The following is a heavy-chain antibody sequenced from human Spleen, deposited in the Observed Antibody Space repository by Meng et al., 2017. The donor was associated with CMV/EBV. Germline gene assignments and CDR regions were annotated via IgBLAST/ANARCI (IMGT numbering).Heavy chain of an antibody. CDR2: IIPILGIA. Sequence: SVKVSCKASGGTFSSYAISWVRQAPGQGLEWMGGIIPILGIANYAQKFQGRVTITADKSTSTAYMELSSLRFEDTAVYYCARVIVPAAIWAFDIWGQGTMVTVSS. CDR1: GGTFSSYA. D-gene: IGHD2-2*01. CDR3: ARVIVPAAIWAFDI. V-gene: IGHV1-69*10. J-gene: IGHJ3*02.